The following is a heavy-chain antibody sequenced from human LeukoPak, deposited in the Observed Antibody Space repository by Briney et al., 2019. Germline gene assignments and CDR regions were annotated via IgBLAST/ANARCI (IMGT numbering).Heavy chain of an antibody. Sequence: PSETLSLTCTVSGGSISSGDYYWSWIRQPPGKGLEWIGYIYYSGSTYYNPSLKSRVTISVDTSKNQFSLKLSSVTAADTAVYYCARGQTGYYDSSGYYYNDAFDIWGQGTMVTVSS. J-gene: IGHJ3*02. V-gene: IGHV4-30-4*01. CDR3: ARGQTGYYDSSGYYYNDAFDI. CDR1: GGSISSGDYY. D-gene: IGHD3-22*01. CDR2: IYYSGST.